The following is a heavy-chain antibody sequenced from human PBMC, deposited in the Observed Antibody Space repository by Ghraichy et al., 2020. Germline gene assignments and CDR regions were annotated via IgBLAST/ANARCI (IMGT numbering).Heavy chain of an antibody. V-gene: IGHV3-48*02. CDR1: GFTFSSYN. J-gene: IGHJ6*02. CDR2: ITSSSRFI. Sequence: GGSLRLSCVVSGFTFSSYNMNWVRQSPGKGLEWVSYITSSSRFISYADSVKGRFTISRDNAQNSLYLQMNSLRDEDTAIYYCARASTVVRFYYYDGMAVWGQGTTVTVSS. CDR3: ARASTVVRFYYYDGMAV. D-gene: IGHD4-23*01.